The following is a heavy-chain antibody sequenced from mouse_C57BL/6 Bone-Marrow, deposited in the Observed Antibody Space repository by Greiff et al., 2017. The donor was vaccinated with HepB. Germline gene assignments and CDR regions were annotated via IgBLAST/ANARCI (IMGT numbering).Heavy chain of an antibody. Sequence: QVQLKQPGAELVKPGASVKLSCKASGYTFTSYWMQWVKQRPGQGLEWIGEIDPSDSYTNYNQKFKGKATLTVDTSSSTAYMQLSSLTSEDSAVYDCARSGDYDGYWGQGTTLTVSS. CDR2: IDPSDSYT. V-gene: IGHV1-50*01. D-gene: IGHD2-4*01. CDR3: ARSGDYDGY. CDR1: GYTFTSYW. J-gene: IGHJ2*01.